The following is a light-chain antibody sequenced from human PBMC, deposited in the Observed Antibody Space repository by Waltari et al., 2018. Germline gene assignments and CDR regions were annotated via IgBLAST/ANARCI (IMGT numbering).Light chain of an antibody. CDR1: SSNIGAGYD. J-gene: IGLJ2*01. Sequence: QSVLTQPPSVSGAPGQRVTISCTGSSSNIGAGYDVHWYQQLPGTAPKLLIYGNGNRPSGVPDRLSGSKSGTSASLAITGLQAEDEADYYCQSYDSSLSGGVFGGGTKLTVL. V-gene: IGLV1-40*01. CDR3: QSYDSSLSGGV. CDR2: GNG.